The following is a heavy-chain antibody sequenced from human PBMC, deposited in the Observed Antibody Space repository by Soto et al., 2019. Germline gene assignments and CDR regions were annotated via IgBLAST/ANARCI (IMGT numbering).Heavy chain of an antibody. CDR2: ISSSSSYI. CDR3: AREGMATIKSLDY. Sequence: EVQLVESGGGLVKPGGSLRLSCAASGFTFSSYSMNWDRQAPGKGLEWVSSISSSSSYIYYADSVKGRFTISRDNAKNSLYLQMNSLRAEDTAVYYCAREGMATIKSLDYWGQGTLVTVSS. CDR1: GFTFSSYS. J-gene: IGHJ4*02. D-gene: IGHD5-12*01. V-gene: IGHV3-21*01.